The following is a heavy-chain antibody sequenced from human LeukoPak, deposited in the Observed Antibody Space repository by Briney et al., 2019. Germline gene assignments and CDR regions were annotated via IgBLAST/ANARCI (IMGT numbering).Heavy chain of an antibody. Sequence: GGSLRLSCAASGFTFSSYGMHWVRQAPGKGLEWLAFIRYDGSNKYYADSVKGRFTNSRDSSKNTLYLQMNSLRAEDTALYYCAKDRVGGYSFGSPADYWGQGTLVTVSS. CDR2: IRYDGSNK. J-gene: IGHJ4*02. D-gene: IGHD5-18*01. CDR3: AKDRVGGYSFGSPADY. V-gene: IGHV3-30*02. CDR1: GFTFSSYG.